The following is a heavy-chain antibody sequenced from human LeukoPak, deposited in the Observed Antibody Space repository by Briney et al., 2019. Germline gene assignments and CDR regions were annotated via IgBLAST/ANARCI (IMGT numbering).Heavy chain of an antibody. J-gene: IGHJ4*02. V-gene: IGHV4-4*09. CDR3: AVRQFECGLTV. CDR1: GGSISSYY. Sequence: PSETLPLTCTVSGGSISSYYWSWIRQPPGKGLEWIGYIYTSGSTNYNPSLKSRVTISVDTSKNQFSLKLSSVTAADTAVYYCAVRQFECGLTVWGQGTLVTVSS. CDR2: IYTSGST. D-gene: IGHD1-14*01.